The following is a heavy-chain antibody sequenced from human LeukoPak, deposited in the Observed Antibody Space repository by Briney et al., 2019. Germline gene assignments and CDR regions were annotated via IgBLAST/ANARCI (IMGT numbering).Heavy chain of an antibody. Sequence: SETLPLTCTVSGGSISSGSYYWSWIRQPAGKGLEWIGRIYTSGGTNYNPSLKSRVTISVDTSKNQFSLKLSSVTAADTAVYYCARGYDYSNYDAPSDYWGQGTLVTVSS. CDR3: ARGYDYSNYDAPSDY. D-gene: IGHD4-11*01. CDR2: IYTSGGT. CDR1: GGSISSGSYY. J-gene: IGHJ4*02. V-gene: IGHV4-61*02.